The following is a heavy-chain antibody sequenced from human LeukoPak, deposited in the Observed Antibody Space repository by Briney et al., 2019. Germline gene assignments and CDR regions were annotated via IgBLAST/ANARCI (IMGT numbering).Heavy chain of an antibody. CDR3: TSVFEAYYYGSGSYYYY. CDR1: GFTFSGSA. V-gene: IGHV3-73*01. CDR2: IRSKANSYAT. D-gene: IGHD3-10*01. Sequence: GGSLRLSCAASGFTFSGSAMHWVRQASGKGLEWVGRIRSKANSYATAYAASVKGRFTISRDDSKNTAYLQMSSLKTEDTAVYYCTSVFEAYYYGSGSYYYYWGQGTLVTVSS. J-gene: IGHJ4*02.